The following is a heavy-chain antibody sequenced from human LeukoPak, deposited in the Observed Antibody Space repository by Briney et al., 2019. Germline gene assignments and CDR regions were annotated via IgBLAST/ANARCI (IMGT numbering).Heavy chain of an antibody. V-gene: IGHV4-4*02. Sequence: SETLSLTCAVSGGSISSINWWSWVRQPPGKGLEWIGEIYHSGSTNYNPSLKSRVTISVDKSKNQFSLELSSVTAADTAVYYCARDRGDYDGSGYYFDYWGQGTLVTVSS. CDR1: GGSISSINW. CDR2: IYHSGST. D-gene: IGHD3-22*01. J-gene: IGHJ4*02. CDR3: ARDRGDYDGSGYYFDY.